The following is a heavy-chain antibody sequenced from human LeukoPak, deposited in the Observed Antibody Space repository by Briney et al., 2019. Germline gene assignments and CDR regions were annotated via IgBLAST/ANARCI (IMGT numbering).Heavy chain of an antibody. CDR3: ARDSSTYRSFDY. CDR2: IYTSGTT. V-gene: IGHV4-4*07. Sequence: KPSETLSLTCSVFGGSITSYCWSWIRQHAGKGLEWIGRIYTSGTTNYHPSLKSRVTMSVDTSKNQFSLRLSSVAAADTAVYYCARDSSTYRSFDYWGQGTLVTVSS. CDR1: GGSITSYC. J-gene: IGHJ4*02.